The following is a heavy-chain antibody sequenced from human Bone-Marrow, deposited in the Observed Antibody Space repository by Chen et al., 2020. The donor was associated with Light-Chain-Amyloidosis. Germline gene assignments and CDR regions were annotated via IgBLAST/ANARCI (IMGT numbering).Heavy chain of an antibody. CDR1: GGSISINSYY. V-gene: IGHV4-39*01. J-gene: IGHJ4*02. Sequence: QLQLQESGPGLVRPSETLSLTCTVSGGSISINSYYWGWIRQPPGKGLEGIGSMSYSGSTYYSPSLKSRVTISVDTPKNQFSLRLNSVTAVDTALYYCARMFGFCSGGSCYSAYFDYWGQGALVTVSS. CDR2: MSYSGST. CDR3: ARMFGFCSGGSCYSAYFDY. D-gene: IGHD2-15*01.